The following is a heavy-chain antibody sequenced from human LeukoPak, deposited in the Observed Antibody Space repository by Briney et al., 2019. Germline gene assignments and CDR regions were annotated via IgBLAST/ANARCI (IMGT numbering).Heavy chain of an antibody. CDR1: GGSISSYY. V-gene: IGHV4-59*08. D-gene: IGHD7-27*01. Sequence: SETLSLTCTVSGGSISSYYWSWIRQPPGKGLEWIGYIYYSGSTKYNPSLKSRVTISVDTSKNQFSLKLSSVTAADTAVYYCARHGTWGLGQYYFDYWGQGTLVTVSS. J-gene: IGHJ4*02. CDR2: IYYSGST. CDR3: ARHGTWGLGQYYFDY.